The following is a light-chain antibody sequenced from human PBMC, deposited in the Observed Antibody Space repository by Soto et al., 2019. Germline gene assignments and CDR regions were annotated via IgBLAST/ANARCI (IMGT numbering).Light chain of an antibody. CDR1: QSISSW. V-gene: IGKV1-5*01. CDR3: QQYNSYFWT. J-gene: IGKJ1*01. CDR2: DAY. Sequence: DIQMTQSPSTMSASVGYIVTITCRASQSISSWSAWYQQKPGKAHKLLIYDAYSLESGVQSRLSGSGSGTEFTLTIRSLQPDDFATYYCQQYNSYFWTFGQGTKVDIK.